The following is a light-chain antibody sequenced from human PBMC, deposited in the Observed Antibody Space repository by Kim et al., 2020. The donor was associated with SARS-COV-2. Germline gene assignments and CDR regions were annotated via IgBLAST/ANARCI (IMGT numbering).Light chain of an antibody. CDR3: AAWDDALNGWV. Sequence: ELTQPPSASATPGQRVTISCSGRSSSIGVNPVNWYQQLQGTAPKVVIYDSDRRPSGVPDRFSGSKSGTSASLAIGGLQSDDEADYYCAAWDDALNGWVFGGGTQLTVL. V-gene: IGLV1-44*01. CDR2: DSD. CDR1: SSSIGVNP. J-gene: IGLJ3*02.